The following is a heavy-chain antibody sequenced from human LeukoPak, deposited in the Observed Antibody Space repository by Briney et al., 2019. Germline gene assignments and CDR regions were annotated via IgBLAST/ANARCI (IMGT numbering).Heavy chain of an antibody. CDR1: GYTFTGYY. CDR2: INPNSGGT. V-gene: IGHV1-2*02. CDR3: ARDSRAYYDFWSGFRNFGY. D-gene: IGHD3-3*01. J-gene: IGHJ4*02. Sequence: ASVKVSCKASGYTFTGYYMHWVRQAPGQGLEWMGWINPNSGGTNYAQKFQGRVTTTRDTSISTAYMELSRLRSDDTAVYYCARDSRAYYDFWSGFRNFGYWGQGTLVTVSS.